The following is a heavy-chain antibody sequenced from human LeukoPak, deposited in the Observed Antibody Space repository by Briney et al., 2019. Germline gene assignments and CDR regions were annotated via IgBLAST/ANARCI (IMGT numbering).Heavy chain of an antibody. J-gene: IGHJ4*02. D-gene: IGHD1-26*01. CDR1: GGSISSYY. CDR2: IYYGGST. CDR3: ASIVGDY. Sequence: SETLSLTCTVSGGSISSYYWSWIRQPPGKGLEWIGYIYYGGSTNYNPSLKSRVTISVDTSKNQFSLKLSSVTAADTAVYYCASIVGDYWGQGTLVTVSS. V-gene: IGHV4-59*01.